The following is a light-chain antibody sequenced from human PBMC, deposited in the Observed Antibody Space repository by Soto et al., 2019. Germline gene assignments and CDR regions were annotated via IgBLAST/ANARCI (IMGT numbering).Light chain of an antibody. CDR2: EVT. CDR1: SSDVGSYNR. V-gene: IGLV2-18*02. J-gene: IGLJ3*02. Sequence: QSALTQPPSVSGSPGQSVTISCTGTSSDVGSYNRVSWYQQPPGTAPKLMISEVTNRPSGVPDRFSGSKSGNTASLTISGLQAEDEADYYCSSFTSSSTWVFGGGTKLTVL. CDR3: SSFTSSSTWV.